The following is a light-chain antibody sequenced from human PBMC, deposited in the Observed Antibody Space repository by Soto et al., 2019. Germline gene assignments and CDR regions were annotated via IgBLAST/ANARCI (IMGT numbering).Light chain of an antibody. V-gene: IGLV1-40*01. J-gene: IGLJ2*01. CDR1: SSNIGAGYD. Sequence: QPVLTQPPSVSGAPGQRVTISCTGSSSNIGAGYDVHWYQQLPGTAPKLLIYGNSNRPSGVPDRFSGSKSGTSAFLAITGLQAEDEADYYCQSYDSSPHVVFGGGTKLTVL. CDR2: GNS. CDR3: QSYDSSPHVV.